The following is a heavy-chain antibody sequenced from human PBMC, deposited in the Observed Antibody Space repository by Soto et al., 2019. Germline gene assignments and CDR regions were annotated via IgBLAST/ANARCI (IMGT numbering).Heavy chain of an antibody. CDR3: ANALYYDSSGYQTPFDY. Sequence: QVQLVESGGGVVQPGRSLRLSCAASGFTFSSYGMHWVRQAPGKGLEWVAVISYDGSNKYYADSVKGRFTISRDNSKNTLYLQMNSLRAEDTAVYYCANALYYDSSGYQTPFDYWGQGPLVTVSS. D-gene: IGHD3-22*01. CDR2: ISYDGSNK. V-gene: IGHV3-30*18. J-gene: IGHJ4*02. CDR1: GFTFSSYG.